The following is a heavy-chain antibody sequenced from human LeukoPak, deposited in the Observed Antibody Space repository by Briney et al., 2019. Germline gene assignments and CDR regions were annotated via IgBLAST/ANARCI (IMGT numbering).Heavy chain of an antibody. D-gene: IGHD2-15*01. CDR3: ARATLGYCSGGSCETYYYYGMDV. CDR2: IIPIFGTA. J-gene: IGHJ6*02. CDR1: GGTFSSYA. V-gene: IGHV1-69*13. Sequence: SVKVSFKASGGTFSSYAISWVRQAPGQGLEWMGGIIPIFGTANYAQKYQGRVTITADESTSTAYMELSSLRSEDTAVYYCARATLGYCSGGSCETYYYYGMDVWGQGTTVTVSS.